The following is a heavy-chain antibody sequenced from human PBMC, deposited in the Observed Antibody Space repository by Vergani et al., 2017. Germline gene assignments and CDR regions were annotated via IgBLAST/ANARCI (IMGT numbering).Heavy chain of an antibody. CDR3: ARSIGYSGYYYYGMDV. J-gene: IGHJ6*02. Sequence: EVQLVESGGGLVKPGESLRLSCAASGFTFSSYSMNWVRQAPGKGLEWVSSISSSSSYIYYADSVKGRFTISRDNAKNSLYLQMNSLRAEDTAVYYCARSIGYSGYYYYGMDVWGQGTTVTVSS. CDR2: ISSSSSYI. V-gene: IGHV3-21*01. CDR1: GFTFSSYS. D-gene: IGHD5-12*01.